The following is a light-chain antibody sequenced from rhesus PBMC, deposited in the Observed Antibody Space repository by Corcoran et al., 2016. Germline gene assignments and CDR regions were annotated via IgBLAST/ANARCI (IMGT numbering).Light chain of an antibody. V-gene: IGKV3-24*04. CDR1: QSVGSY. CDR3: QQSSNLFT. Sequence: ETVVTQSPATLALSPGERATLSCRASQSVGSYLAWYQQKPGQAPRPLIYGASSRATGIPDRFSGSGSGTDFTLTISSLEPEDVGVYYCQQSSNLFTFGPGTKLDIK. CDR2: GAS. J-gene: IGKJ3*01.